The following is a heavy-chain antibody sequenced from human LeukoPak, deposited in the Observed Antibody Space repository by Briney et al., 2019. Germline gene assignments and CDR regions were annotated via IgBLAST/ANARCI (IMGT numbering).Heavy chain of an antibody. Sequence: ASVKVSCKASGYTFTSYDINWVRQATGQGLEWMGWINPNSGGTNYAQKFQGRVTMTRDTSISTAYMELSRLRSDDTAVYYCAREYSRFGELNDYWGQGTLVTVSS. CDR1: GYTFTSYD. CDR3: AREYSRFGELNDY. J-gene: IGHJ4*02. D-gene: IGHD3-10*01. V-gene: IGHV1-2*02. CDR2: INPNSGGT.